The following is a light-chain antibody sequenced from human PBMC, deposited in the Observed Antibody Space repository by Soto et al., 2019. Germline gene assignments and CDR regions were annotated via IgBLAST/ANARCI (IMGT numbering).Light chain of an antibody. V-gene: IGKV3-11*01. Sequence: ETVLTQSPATLSLSPGDTATLSCRASQSVRTYFAWYQQKSGQAPRLLIYGASSRATGVPDRFTGSGSGTDFTLTIRSLEPEDSALYYCQQRDDLVSFGGGTKVEIK. J-gene: IGKJ4*01. CDR2: GAS. CDR1: QSVRTY. CDR3: QQRDDLVS.